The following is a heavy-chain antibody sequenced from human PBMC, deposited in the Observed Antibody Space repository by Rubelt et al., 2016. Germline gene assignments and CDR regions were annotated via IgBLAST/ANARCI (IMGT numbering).Heavy chain of an antibody. Sequence: QVQLQESGPGLVKPSETLSLTCAVYGGSFSGYYWSWIRQPPGKGLEWIGEINHSGSTNYNPSLKSRVTISVDTSNNQFSLKLSSVTAADTAVYYGARGSIYGSDSYGYLPFDYWGQGTLVTVSS. D-gene: IGHD5-18*01. J-gene: IGHJ4*02. CDR1: GGSFSGYY. CDR3: ARGSIYGSDSYGYLPFDY. CDR2: INHSGST. V-gene: IGHV4-34*01.